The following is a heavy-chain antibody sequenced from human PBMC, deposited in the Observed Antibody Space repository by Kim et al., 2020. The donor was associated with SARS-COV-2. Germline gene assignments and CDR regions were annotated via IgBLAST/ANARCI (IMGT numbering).Heavy chain of an antibody. CDR1: GFTFSNAW. CDR3: ARGGSSGYTPGWFDP. V-gene: IGHV3-74*01. Sequence: GGSLRLSCAASGFTFSNAWMNWVRQAPGKGLVWVSRINSFGSSTSYADSVKGRFTISRDNAKNTLYLQMNSLRVEDTAIYYCARGGSSGYTPGWFDPRGQGTLVTVSS. J-gene: IGHJ5*02. D-gene: IGHD3-22*01. CDR2: INSFGSST.